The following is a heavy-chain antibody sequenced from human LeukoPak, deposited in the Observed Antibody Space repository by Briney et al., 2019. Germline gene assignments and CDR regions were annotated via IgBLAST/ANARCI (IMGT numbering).Heavy chain of an antibody. D-gene: IGHD3-10*01. J-gene: IGHJ6*02. CDR1: GYTLTELS. CDR2: FDPEDGET. Sequence: ASVKVSCKVSGYTLTELSMHWVRQAPGKGLEWMGGFDPEDGETIYAQKFQGRVTMTEDTSTDTAYMELSSLRSEDTAVYYCARAYYYGSGRPPVYYYYGMDVRGQGTTVTVSS. CDR3: ARAYYYGSGRPPVYYYYGMDV. V-gene: IGHV1-24*01.